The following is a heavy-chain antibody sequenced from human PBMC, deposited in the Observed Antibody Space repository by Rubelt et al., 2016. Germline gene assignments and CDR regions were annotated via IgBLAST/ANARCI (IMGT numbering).Heavy chain of an antibody. D-gene: IGHD5-12*01. V-gene: IGHV5-51*01. CDR2: IYPDDSDT. J-gene: IGHJ4*02. Sequence: NGAGYSFTNYWIGWVRQMPGKGLEWMGIIYPDDSDTRYSPSFQGQVTISAEKSISTAYLQWSSLKASDTAIYYCARQYSGYDYYFDYWGQGTLVTVSS. CDR1: GYSFTNYW. CDR3: ARQYSGYDYYFDY.